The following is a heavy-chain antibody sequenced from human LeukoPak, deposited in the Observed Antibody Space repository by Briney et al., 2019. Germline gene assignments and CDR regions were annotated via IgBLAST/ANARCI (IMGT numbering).Heavy chain of an antibody. CDR3: GRASIVGATTGHQTGALDY. J-gene: IGHJ4*02. Sequence: SVKVSCKASGGTFSDYAVNWVRQAPGQGLEWMGGIIPIYGTANYAQKFQGRVTIIADESTSIDYMELSSLKSEATAVYYCGRASIVGATTGHQTGALDYWGQGTLVTVSS. CDR2: IIPIYGTA. V-gene: IGHV1-69*13. D-gene: IGHD1-26*01. CDR1: GGTFSDYA.